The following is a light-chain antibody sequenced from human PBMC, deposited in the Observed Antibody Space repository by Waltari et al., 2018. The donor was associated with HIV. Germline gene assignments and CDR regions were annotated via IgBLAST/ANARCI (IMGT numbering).Light chain of an antibody. J-gene: IGLJ2*01. CDR2: FDS. V-gene: IGLV3-21*02. CDR1: NIKRKN. Sequence: SYVLTQPPSVSVAQGQTATITCGGNNIKRKNKHWYRQRQGQAPTLVVVFDSARPSGIPERFSGSHSENTATLTISRVEAGDEADYYCQVWDSTTDEGVFGGGTKLAVL. CDR3: QVWDSTTDEGV.